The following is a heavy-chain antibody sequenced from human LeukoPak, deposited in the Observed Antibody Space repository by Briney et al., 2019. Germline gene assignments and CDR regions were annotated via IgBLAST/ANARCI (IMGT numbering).Heavy chain of an antibody. J-gene: IGHJ1*01. D-gene: IGHD6-13*01. Sequence: PGGSLRLSCAASGFAFRSNWMTWVRQAPGMGLEWVANIKEDGSQKKYLDSVRGRFTITRDNAKNSLFLQMDSLRAEDTAVYYYASHGYINNWYYFQHWGQGVLVTVSS. V-gene: IGHV3-7*01. CDR2: IKEDGSQK. CDR3: ASHGYINNWYYFQH. CDR1: GFAFRSNW.